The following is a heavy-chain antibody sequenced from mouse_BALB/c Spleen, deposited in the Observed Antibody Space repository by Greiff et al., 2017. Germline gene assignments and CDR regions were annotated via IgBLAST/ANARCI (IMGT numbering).Heavy chain of an antibody. D-gene: IGHD2-2*01. V-gene: IGHV1S137*01. CDR3: ARLDGNDGEDY. J-gene: IGHJ2*01. Sequence: QVQLQQSGAELVRPGVSVKISCKGSGYTFTDYAMHWVKQSHAKSLEWIGVISTYYGDASYNQKFKGKATMTVDKSSSTAYMELARLTSEDSAIYYCARLDGNDGEDYWGQGTTLTVSS. CDR1: GYTFTDYA. CDR2: ISTYYGDA.